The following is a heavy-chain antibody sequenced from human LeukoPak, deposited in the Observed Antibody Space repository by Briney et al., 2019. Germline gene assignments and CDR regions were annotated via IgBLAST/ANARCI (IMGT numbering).Heavy chain of an antibody. CDR1: GFSFTSYG. J-gene: IGHJ4*02. D-gene: IGHD3-10*01. Sequence: GASVKVSCKTSGFSFTSYGFTWVRQAPGQGLEWMGWISAYDGNTNYAQKFQGRVAMTTDTSTSTAYMELRSLTSDDTAVYYCVSGGMSGLIDHWGQGTLVTVSS. CDR3: VSGGMSGLIDH. CDR2: ISAYDGNT. V-gene: IGHV1-18*01.